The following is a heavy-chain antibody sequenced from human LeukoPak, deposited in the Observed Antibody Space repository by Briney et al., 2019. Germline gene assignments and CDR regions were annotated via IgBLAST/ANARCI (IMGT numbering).Heavy chain of an antibody. CDR1: GFTFSGSG. Sequence: VGSLRLSCAASGFTFSGSGIHWVRQASGKGLEWVGRITTKPNSYATEYPESVKGRFTISRDDSKNTAYLQINSLKTEDTAVYYCIRSLITVTYHDASQSWGQGTTVTVSS. CDR3: IRSLITVTYHDASQS. D-gene: IGHD4-17*01. CDR2: ITTKPNSYAT. V-gene: IGHV3-73*01. J-gene: IGHJ3*02.